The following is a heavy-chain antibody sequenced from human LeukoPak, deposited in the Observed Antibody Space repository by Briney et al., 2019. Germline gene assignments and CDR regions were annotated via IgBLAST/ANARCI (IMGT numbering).Heavy chain of an antibody. D-gene: IGHD2/OR15-2a*01. CDR1: GFTFSSYN. J-gene: IGHJ6*03. Sequence: GRSLRLSCAASGFTFSSYNMNSVRQAPGKGLEWISYISSSSDTIYYADSVKGRFTISRDSSKNTVYLQMNSLRAEDTAVYYCAKNSGSPNYYYYYMDVWGKGTTVTVSS. CDR3: AKNSGSPNYYYYYMDV. CDR2: ISSSSDTI. V-gene: IGHV3-48*01.